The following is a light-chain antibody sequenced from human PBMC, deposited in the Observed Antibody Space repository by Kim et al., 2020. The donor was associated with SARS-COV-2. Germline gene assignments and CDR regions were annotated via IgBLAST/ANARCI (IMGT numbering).Light chain of an antibody. J-gene: IGKJ1*01. CDR3: QQYGISPPWA. CDR2: GAS. Sequence: DIVLTQSPGTLSLSPGERATLSCRASQSVSSSYLAWYQQKPGQAPRLLIYGASSRATGIPDRFSGSGSGTDFTLTISRLEPEDFAVYYWQQYGISPPWAFGQGTKVDIK. CDR1: QSVSSSY. V-gene: IGKV3-20*01.